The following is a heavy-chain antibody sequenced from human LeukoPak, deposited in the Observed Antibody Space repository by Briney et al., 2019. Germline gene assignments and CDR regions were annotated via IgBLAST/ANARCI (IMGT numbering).Heavy chain of an antibody. CDR3: AREGGYCSGGSCFSD. V-gene: IGHV1-2*04. D-gene: IGHD2-15*01. Sequence: ASVKVSCKASGYTFTGYYMHWVRQAPGQGLEWMGWINPNSGGTNYAQKFQGWVTMTRDTSISTAYMELSRLRSEDTAVYYCAREGGYCSGGSCFSDWGQGTLVTVSS. CDR2: INPNSGGT. J-gene: IGHJ4*02. CDR1: GYTFTGYY.